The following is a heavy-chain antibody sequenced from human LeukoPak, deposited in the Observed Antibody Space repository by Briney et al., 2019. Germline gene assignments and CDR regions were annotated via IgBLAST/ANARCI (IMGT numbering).Heavy chain of an antibody. Sequence: GESLKISCKVSGHSFTTFWIGWVRQMPGKGLEWMGIIYPGDSDVRYSPSFEGQVTISVDRSLPTAYLQWSSLKASDTAMYYCARYSSGSANYYFHEWGQGTLVTVSS. CDR1: GHSFTTFW. V-gene: IGHV5-51*01. CDR2: IYPGDSDV. CDR3: ARYSSGSANYYFHE. J-gene: IGHJ4*02. D-gene: IGHD5-12*01.